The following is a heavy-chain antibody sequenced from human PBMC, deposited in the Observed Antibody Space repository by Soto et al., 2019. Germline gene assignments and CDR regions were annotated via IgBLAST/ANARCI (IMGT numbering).Heavy chain of an antibody. CDR2: LNPNSGDT. V-gene: IGHV1-8*01. J-gene: IGHJ4*02. CDR1: GYTFSSYD. Sequence: QVQLVQSGAEVKKPGASVKVSCKASGYTFSSYDINWVRQATGQGLEWMGWLNPNSGDTGYAQKFQGRVNLTRNNSINTAYIELSSLTSDDTAVYYCATSGGGWYLYWGQGTLVTVSS. D-gene: IGHD6-19*01. CDR3: ATSGGGWYLY.